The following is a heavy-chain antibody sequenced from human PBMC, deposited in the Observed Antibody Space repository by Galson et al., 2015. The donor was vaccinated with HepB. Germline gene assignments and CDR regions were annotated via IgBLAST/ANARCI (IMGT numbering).Heavy chain of an antibody. D-gene: IGHD6-13*01. Sequence: SVKVSCKASGYTFTSYGISWVRQAPGQGLEWMGWVSAYNGNTNYAQKLQGRVTMTTDTSTSTAYMEPRSLRSDDTAVYYCARDLQQQLDPLGYWGQGTLVTVSS. CDR2: VSAYNGNT. V-gene: IGHV1-18*01. J-gene: IGHJ4*02. CDR3: ARDLQQQLDPLGY. CDR1: GYTFTSYG.